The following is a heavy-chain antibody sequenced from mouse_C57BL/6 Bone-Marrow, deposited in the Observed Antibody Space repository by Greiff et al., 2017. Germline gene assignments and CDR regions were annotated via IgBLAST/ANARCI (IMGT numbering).Heavy chain of an antibody. J-gene: IGHJ3*01. CDR2: IDPSDSYT. D-gene: IGHD2-3*01. CDR3: ARQGLLRGAY. V-gene: IGHV1-50*01. CDR1: GYTFTSYW. Sequence: VQLQQPGAELVKPGASVKLSCKASGYTFTSYWMQWVKQRPGQGLEWFGEIDPSDSYTNYNQKFKGKATLTVDTSSSTAYMQLSSLTSEDSAVYYCARQGLLRGAYWGQGTLVTVSA.